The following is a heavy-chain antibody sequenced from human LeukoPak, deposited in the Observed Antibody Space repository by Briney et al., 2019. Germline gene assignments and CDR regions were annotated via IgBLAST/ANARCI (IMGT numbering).Heavy chain of an antibody. V-gene: IGHV3-48*03. J-gene: IGHJ6*04. CDR1: GFTFSSYE. D-gene: IGHD3-9*01. Sequence: PGGSLRLSCAASGFTFSSYEMNWVRQAPGKGLGWVSYISSSGSTIYYADSVKGRFTISRDNAKNSLYLQMNSLRAEDTAVYYCARAGVYFDWLRTYYYYYGMDVWGKGTTVTVSS. CDR3: ARAGVYFDWLRTYYYYYGMDV. CDR2: ISSSGSTI.